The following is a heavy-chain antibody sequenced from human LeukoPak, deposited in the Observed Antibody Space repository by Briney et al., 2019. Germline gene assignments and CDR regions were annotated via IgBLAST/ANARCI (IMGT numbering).Heavy chain of an antibody. Sequence: SETLSLTCTVSGYSISSGYYWGWIRQPPGKGLEWIGSIYHSGSTYYNPSLQSRVSISVDTSKNQFSLKLSSVTAADTAVYYCTRDPSLSRVRGIMAPDFDYWGQGTLVTVSS. CDR2: IYHSGST. CDR1: GYSISSGYY. V-gene: IGHV4-38-2*02. CDR3: TRDPSLSRVRGIMAPDFDY. J-gene: IGHJ4*02. D-gene: IGHD3-10*01.